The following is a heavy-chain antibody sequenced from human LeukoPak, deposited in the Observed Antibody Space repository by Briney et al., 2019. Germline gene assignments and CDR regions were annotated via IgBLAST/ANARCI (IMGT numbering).Heavy chain of an antibody. V-gene: IGHV4-38-2*02. CDR2: IYHSGST. D-gene: IGHD5-12*01. CDR1: GYSISSGYY. Sequence: PSETLSLTCTVSGYSISSGYYWGWIRQPPGKGLEWIGSIYHSGSTYYNPSLKSRVTISVDTSKNQFSLKLSSVTAADTAVYYCARHLRRYSGYDVVGYWGQGTLVTVSS. J-gene: IGHJ4*02. CDR3: ARHLRRYSGYDVVGY.